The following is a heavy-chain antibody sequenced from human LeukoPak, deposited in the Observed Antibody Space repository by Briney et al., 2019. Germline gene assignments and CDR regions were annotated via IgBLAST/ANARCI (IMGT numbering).Heavy chain of an antibody. CDR3: AREIGVNHLDH. CDR2: ISSSSSYI. D-gene: IGHD3-22*01. Sequence: GGSLRLSCAASGFTFSSYNMNWVRQAPGKGLEWVSSISSSSSYIYYADSVKGRFTISRDNAKNSLYLQMNSLRAEDTAVYYCAREIGVNHLDHWGHGTLVTVSS. J-gene: IGHJ4*01. CDR1: GFTFSSYN. V-gene: IGHV3-21*04.